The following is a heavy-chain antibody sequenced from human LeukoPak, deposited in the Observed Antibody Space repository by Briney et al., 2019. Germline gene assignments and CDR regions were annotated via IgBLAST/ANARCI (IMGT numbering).Heavy chain of an antibody. CDR1: GFTFSSYW. Sequence: PGGSLRLACAASGFTFSSYWMSWVRQAPGKGLEWVANIKQDGSEKYYVDSVKGRFTISRDNAKNSLYLQMNSLRAEDTAVYYCARGLSRYSYGFNWFDPWGQGTLVTVSS. J-gene: IGHJ5*02. CDR3: ARGLSRYSYGFNWFDP. V-gene: IGHV3-7*01. D-gene: IGHD5-18*01. CDR2: IKQDGSEK.